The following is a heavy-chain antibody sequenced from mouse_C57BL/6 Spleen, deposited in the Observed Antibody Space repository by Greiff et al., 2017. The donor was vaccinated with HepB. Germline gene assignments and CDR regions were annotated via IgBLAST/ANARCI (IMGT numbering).Heavy chain of an antibody. CDR2: IDPSDSYT. V-gene: IGHV1-50*01. CDR1: GYTFTSYW. Sequence: QVQLQQPGAELVKPGASVKLSCKASGYTFTSYWMQWVNQRPGQGLEWIGEIDPSDSYTNYNQKFKGKATLTVDTSSSTAYMQLSSLTSEDSAVYYCARGSSTTVVATRDYWGQGTTLTVSS. J-gene: IGHJ2*01. D-gene: IGHD1-1*01. CDR3: ARGSSTTVVATRDY.